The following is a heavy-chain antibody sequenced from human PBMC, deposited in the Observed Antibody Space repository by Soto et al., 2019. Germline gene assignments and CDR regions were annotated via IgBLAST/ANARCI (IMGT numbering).Heavy chain of an antibody. CDR2: ISYDGSAK. J-gene: IGHJ5*02. CDR3: AIVRVAGSPLDR. CDR1: GFIFSNNA. D-gene: IGHD2-8*02. V-gene: IGHV3-30*07. Sequence: PVGSLRLSCAGSGFIFSNNAMHWVRQAPGKGLEWVAFISYDGSAKYYADSVKGRFTISRDNSKSTLFLHMSSLRAEDTARYYCAIVRVAGSPLDRWGQGTLVTVSS.